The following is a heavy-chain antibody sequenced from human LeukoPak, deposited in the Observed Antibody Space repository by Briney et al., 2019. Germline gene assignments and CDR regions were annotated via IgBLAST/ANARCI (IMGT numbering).Heavy chain of an antibody. CDR1: GFPFSRYW. CDR3: ARLAAGSDYFDY. Sequence: PWGSLRLSCAASGFPFSRYWMSWVRQAPGKGLEWVANTKPDGSEKHYVDSVKGRFTFSRDNAKNSLYLQMNGLRAEDMAVYYCARLAAGSDYFDYWGQGTLVTVSS. V-gene: IGHV3-7*04. CDR2: TKPDGSEK. D-gene: IGHD6-13*01. J-gene: IGHJ4*02.